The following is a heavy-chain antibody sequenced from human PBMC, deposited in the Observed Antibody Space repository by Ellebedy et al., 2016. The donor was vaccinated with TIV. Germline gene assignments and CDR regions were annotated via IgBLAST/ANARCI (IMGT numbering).Heavy chain of an antibody. D-gene: IGHD3-22*01. CDR1: GGSISSYY. CDR2: IYYSGST. V-gene: IGHV4-59*01. J-gene: IGHJ4*02. Sequence: SETLSLXCTVSGGSISSYYWSWIRQPPGKGLEWIGYIYYSGSTNYNPSLKSRVTISVDTSKNQFSLKLSSVTAADTAVYYCARVTYYDSSGYYFDYWGQGTLVTVSS. CDR3: ARVTYYDSSGYYFDY.